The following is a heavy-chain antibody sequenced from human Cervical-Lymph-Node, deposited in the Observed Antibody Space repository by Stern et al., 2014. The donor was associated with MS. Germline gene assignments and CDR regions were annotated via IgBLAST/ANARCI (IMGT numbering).Heavy chain of an antibody. V-gene: IGHV3-33*01. CDR2: IWYDGNNK. Sequence: VQLLESGGGVVQPGRSLRLSCAASGFAFSNYGMHWVRQAPGKGLEWVAVIWYDGNNKYYADSVKGRFTISRDNSKNTLYLQMNSLRAEDTAVYYCARDGGSYYRMDVWGQGTTVTVSS. D-gene: IGHD1-26*01. J-gene: IGHJ6*02. CDR3: ARDGGSYYRMDV. CDR1: GFAFSNYG.